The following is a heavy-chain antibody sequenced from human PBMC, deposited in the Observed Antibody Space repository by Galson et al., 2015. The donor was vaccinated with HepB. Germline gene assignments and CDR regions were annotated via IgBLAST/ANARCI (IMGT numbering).Heavy chain of an antibody. Sequence: SVKVSCKASGYTFTGYYMHWVRQAPGQGLEWMGRINPNSGGTNYAQKFQGRVTMTRDTSISTAYMELSRLRSDDTAVYYCAREGTYCTGGACYSYKNDYWGQGTLVTVSS. D-gene: IGHD2-8*02. V-gene: IGHV1-2*06. CDR1: GYTFTGYY. J-gene: IGHJ4*02. CDR3: AREGTYCTGGACYSYKNDY. CDR2: INPNSGGT.